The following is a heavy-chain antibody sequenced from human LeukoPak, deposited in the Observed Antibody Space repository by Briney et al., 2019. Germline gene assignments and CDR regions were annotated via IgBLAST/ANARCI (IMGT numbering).Heavy chain of an antibody. CDR1: GFTFSSYS. D-gene: IGHD2-2*01. V-gene: IGHV3-21*01. J-gene: IGHJ5*02. CDR3: ARDRLVVPAVGWFDP. CDR2: ISSSSSYI. Sequence: GGSLRLSCAASGFTFSSYSMNWVRQAPGKGLEWVSSISSSSSYIYYADSVKGRFTISRDNAKNSLYLQMNSPRAEDTAVYYCARDRLVVPAVGWFDPWGQGTLVTVSS.